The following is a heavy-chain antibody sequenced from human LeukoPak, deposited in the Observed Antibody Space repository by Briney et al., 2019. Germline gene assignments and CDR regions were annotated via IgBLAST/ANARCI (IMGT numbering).Heavy chain of an antibody. Sequence: PGGSLRLSCAASGFTFGDYAMHWVRLAPGKGLEWVSGITWGGRATGYEDSVKGRFTISRDSAKKSLYLQMNSLRTEDTAFYYCAREYCSTSRCQGFFDYWGQGTLVTVSS. J-gene: IGHJ4*02. CDR1: GFTFGDYA. CDR2: ITWGGRAT. V-gene: IGHV3-9*01. CDR3: AREYCSTSRCQGFFDY. D-gene: IGHD2-2*01.